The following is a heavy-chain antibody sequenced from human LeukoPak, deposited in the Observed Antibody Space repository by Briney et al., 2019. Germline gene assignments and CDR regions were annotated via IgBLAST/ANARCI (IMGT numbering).Heavy chain of an antibody. D-gene: IGHD1-26*01. CDR2: IYSGGST. Sequence: GGSLRLSCAASGFTVSSNYMSWVRQAPGKGLEWVSVIYSGGSTYYADSVKGRFTISRDNSKNTLYLQTNSLRAEDTAVYYCARDRSGSYYFDYWGQGTLVTVSS. CDR1: GFTVSSNY. V-gene: IGHV3-66*01. CDR3: ARDRSGSYYFDY. J-gene: IGHJ4*02.